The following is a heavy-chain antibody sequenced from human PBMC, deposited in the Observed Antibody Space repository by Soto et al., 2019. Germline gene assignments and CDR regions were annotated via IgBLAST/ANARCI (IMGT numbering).Heavy chain of an antibody. D-gene: IGHD6-13*01. Sequence: QVQLQESGPGLVKPSGTLSLTYAVSGVSISSHDWWTGVRQPPGKGLEWIGESHQSGNTNYNSSLDSRVTISVDNSKIQFSLNLSSVTVADTAVHYCATKDTSRFYWGQGTLVTVSS. CDR3: ATKDTSRFY. CDR2: SHQSGNT. J-gene: IGHJ4*02. CDR1: GVSISSHDW. V-gene: IGHV4-4*02.